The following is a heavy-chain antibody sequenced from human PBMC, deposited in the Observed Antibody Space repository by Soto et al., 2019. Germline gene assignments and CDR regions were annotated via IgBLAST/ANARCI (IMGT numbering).Heavy chain of an antibody. CDR3: ARSEYSALRLYYYYYGMDV. CDR1: GGTFSSYA. CDR2: IIPIFGTA. D-gene: IGHD2-15*01. Sequence: SVKVSCKASGGTFSSYAISWVRQAPGQGLEWMGGIIPIFGTANYAQKFQGRVTITADESTSTAYMELSSLRSEDTAVYYCARSEYSALRLYYYYYGMDVWGQGTTVTVSS. V-gene: IGHV1-69*13. J-gene: IGHJ6*02.